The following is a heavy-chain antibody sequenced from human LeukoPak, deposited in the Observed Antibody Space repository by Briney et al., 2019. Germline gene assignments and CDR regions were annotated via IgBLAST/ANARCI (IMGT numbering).Heavy chain of an antibody. J-gene: IGHJ4*02. D-gene: IGHD4-17*01. CDR2: IYYSGST. Sequence: SETLSLTCTVSGGSISSGGYYWSWIRQHPGKGLEWIGYIYYSGSTYYNPSLKSRVTISVDTSKNQFSLKLSSVTAADTAVYYCARADYGLGPSYFDYWGQGTLVTVSP. CDR3: ARADYGLGPSYFDY. CDR1: GGSISSGGYY. V-gene: IGHV4-31*03.